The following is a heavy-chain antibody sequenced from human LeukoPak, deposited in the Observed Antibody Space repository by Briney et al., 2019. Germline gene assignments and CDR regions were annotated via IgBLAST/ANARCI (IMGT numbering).Heavy chain of an antibody. Sequence: SGGSLRLSCAASGFTFSSYSMNWVRQAPGKGLEWVSSISSSSSYIYYADSVKGRFTISRDNAKNSLYLQMNSLRAEDTAVYYCARDPGGNPGRAQGYWGQGTLVTVSS. D-gene: IGHD4-23*01. J-gene: IGHJ4*02. CDR3: ARDPGGNPGRAQGY. V-gene: IGHV3-21*01. CDR2: ISSSSSYI. CDR1: GFTFSSYS.